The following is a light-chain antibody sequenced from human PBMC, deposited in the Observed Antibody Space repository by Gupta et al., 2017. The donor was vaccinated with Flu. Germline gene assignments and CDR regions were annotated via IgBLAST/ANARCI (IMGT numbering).Light chain of an antibody. CDR3: SAWDSSLSAWM. V-gene: IGLV10-54*04. CDR1: THNVGAQG. CDR2: RNN. J-gene: IGLJ3*02. Sequence: NTHNVGAQGAAWLQQHPGHPPKLLSYRNNNRPSGISERFSASRSGDTASLTITGLQPEDEADYYCSAWDSSLSAWMFGGGTKLTVL.